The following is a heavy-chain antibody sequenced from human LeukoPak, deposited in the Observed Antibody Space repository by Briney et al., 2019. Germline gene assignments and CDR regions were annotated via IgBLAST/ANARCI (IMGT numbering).Heavy chain of an antibody. Sequence: KPSETLSLTCSVSGGSISNHYWSWIRQPPGKGLEWIGYIYSSGSTNYNPSLKSRVTISVDTSKNQFSLELSSVTAADTAVYYCARGGHWGNWYLDLWGRGTLVTVSS. D-gene: IGHD7-27*01. CDR2: IYSSGST. CDR1: GGSISNHY. CDR3: ARGGHWGNWYLDL. V-gene: IGHV4-59*11. J-gene: IGHJ2*01.